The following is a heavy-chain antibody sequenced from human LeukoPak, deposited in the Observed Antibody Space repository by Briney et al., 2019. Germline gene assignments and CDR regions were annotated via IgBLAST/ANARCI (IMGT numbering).Heavy chain of an antibody. Sequence: PGGSLRLSCAASGFTFSSYAMSWVRQAPGKGLEWGAAISGSGGSTYYPDSVKGRFTISRDNSKNTLYLQMNSLRAEDTAVYYCAKSLVDIGRSVAFDIWGQGTMVTVSS. J-gene: IGHJ3*02. CDR1: GFTFSSYA. CDR3: AKSLVDIGRSVAFDI. V-gene: IGHV3-23*01. CDR2: ISGSGGST. D-gene: IGHD2-2*03.